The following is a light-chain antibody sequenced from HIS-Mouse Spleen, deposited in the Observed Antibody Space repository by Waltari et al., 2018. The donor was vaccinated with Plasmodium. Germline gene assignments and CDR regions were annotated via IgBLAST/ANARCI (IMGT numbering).Light chain of an antibody. V-gene: IGKV1-39*01. CDR2: ATS. Sequence: DIQMTQSPSSLSASVGDRVTITCRASQSISSYLNWYQKKPRKAPKLLFYATSSLQSGVPSRFSGSGSGTDFTLTISSLQPEDVAAYYCQQSYSTPPTFGGGTKVEIK. J-gene: IGKJ4*02. CDR3: QQSYSTPPT. CDR1: QSISSY.